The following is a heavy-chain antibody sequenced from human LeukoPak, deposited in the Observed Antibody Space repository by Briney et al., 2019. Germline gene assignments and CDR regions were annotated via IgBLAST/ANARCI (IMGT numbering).Heavy chain of an antibody. CDR2: IYPGDSET. V-gene: IGHV5-51*01. D-gene: IGHD6-19*01. CDR1: GYSFTNYW. Sequence: PGESLKISCKGSGYSFTNYWIAWVRQMPGKGLEWMGIIYPGDSETRYSPSLQGQVTISADRSISTAYLQWSSLKASDTAMYYCARPISGWYIFDSWGQGTLVTVSS. J-gene: IGHJ4*02. CDR3: ARPISGWYIFDS.